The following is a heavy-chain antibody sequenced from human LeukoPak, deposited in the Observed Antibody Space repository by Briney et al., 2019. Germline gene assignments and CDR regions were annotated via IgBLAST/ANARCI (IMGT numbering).Heavy chain of an antibody. CDR2: IYYSGST. V-gene: IGHV4-59*01. CDR1: GGSISSYY. J-gene: IGHJ4*02. Sequence: PSETLSLTCTVSGGSISSYYWSWIRQPPGKGLEWIGYIYYSGSTNYNPSLKSRVTISVDTSKNQFSLKLSSVTAADTAVYYCARGTYSSGWVGYWGQGTLVTVSS. D-gene: IGHD6-19*01. CDR3: ARGTYSSGWVGY.